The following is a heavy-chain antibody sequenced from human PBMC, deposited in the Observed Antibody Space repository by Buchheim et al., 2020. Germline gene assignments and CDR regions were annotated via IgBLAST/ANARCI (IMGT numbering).Heavy chain of an antibody. D-gene: IGHD6-13*01. CDR1: GFTFRSYG. CDR2: IWHDGSRK. CDR3: AKDWGIAAAGAFDY. V-gene: IGHV3-33*06. J-gene: IGHJ4*02. Sequence: QVQLVESGGGVVRPGTSLRISCAASGFTFRSYGVHWVRRAPGKGLEWVALIWHDGSRKYYADSVKGRFTISRDNSKSTIYLQMNSLRVEDTAVYYCAKDWGIAAAGAFDYWGQGTL.